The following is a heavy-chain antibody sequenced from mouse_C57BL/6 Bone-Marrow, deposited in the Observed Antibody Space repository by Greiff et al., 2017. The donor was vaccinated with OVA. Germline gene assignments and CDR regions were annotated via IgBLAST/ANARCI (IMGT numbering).Heavy chain of an antibody. V-gene: IGHV10-1*01. Sequence: EVQVVESGGGLVQPKGSLKLSCAASGFSFNTYAMNWVRQAPGQGLEWVARIRSKSNNYATYYADYVKDRFTISRDDSESMLYLQMNNLKTEDTAMYYCVRHGGGFAYWGQGTLVTVSA. J-gene: IGHJ3*01. CDR1: GFSFNTYA. CDR2: IRSKSNNYAT. CDR3: VRHGGGFAY.